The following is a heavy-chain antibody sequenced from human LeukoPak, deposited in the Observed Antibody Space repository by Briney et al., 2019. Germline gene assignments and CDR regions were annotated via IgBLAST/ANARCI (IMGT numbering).Heavy chain of an antibody. CDR3: ARDSGSWYTPDAFDI. CDR1: GYTFTSYG. V-gene: IGHV1-18*01. Sequence: ASVKVSCKASGYTFTSYGISWVRQAPGQGLEWMGWISAYNGNTNYAQKLQGRVTMTTDTSTSTAYMELRSLRSDDTAVYYCARDSGSWYTPDAFDIWGQGTMVTVSS. CDR2: ISAYNGNT. D-gene: IGHD6-13*01. J-gene: IGHJ3*02.